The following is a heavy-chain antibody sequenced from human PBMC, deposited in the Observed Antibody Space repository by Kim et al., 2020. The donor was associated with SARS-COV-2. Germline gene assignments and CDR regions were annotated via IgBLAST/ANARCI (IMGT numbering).Heavy chain of an antibody. CDR1: GFTFSSYA. J-gene: IGHJ6*02. D-gene: IGHD3-9*01. V-gene: IGHV3-30*04. Sequence: GGSLRLSCAASGFTFSSYAMHWVRQAPGKGLEWVAVISYDGSNKYYADSVKGRFTISRDNSKNTLYLQMNSLRAEDTAVYYCARDRFDRSISRSYYDILTGYLPNYYYGMDVWGQGTTVTVSS. CDR3: ARDRFDRSISRSYYDILTGYLPNYYYGMDV. CDR2: ISYDGSNK.